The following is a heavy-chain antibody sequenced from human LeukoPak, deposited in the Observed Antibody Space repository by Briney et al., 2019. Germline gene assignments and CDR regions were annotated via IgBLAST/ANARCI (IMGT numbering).Heavy chain of an antibody. CDR1: GFTFSFYS. Sequence: GGSLRLSCAASGFTFSFYSMNWVRQAPGKGLEWVSYISTSISITYYADSVKGRFTISRDNAKNSLYLQMNSLRAEDTAVYYCARDPEGSGNWFDTWGQGTLVTVSS. V-gene: IGHV3-48*04. CDR2: ISTSISIT. J-gene: IGHJ5*02. D-gene: IGHD2-15*01. CDR3: ARDPEGSGNWFDT.